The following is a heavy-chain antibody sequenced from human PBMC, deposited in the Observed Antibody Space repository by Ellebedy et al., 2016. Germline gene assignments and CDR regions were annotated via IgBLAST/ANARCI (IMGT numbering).Heavy chain of an antibody. J-gene: IGHJ4*02. CDR1: GASISSSSYT. CDR3: ARELRWFEEPRYDH. CDR2: ISDRGIT. Sequence: SETLSLXXTVSGASISSSSYTWGWIRQPPGKGLEWIASISDRGITYYNPSLKSRATISLDTSKNQFSLRLNSLTAADTAIYYCARELRWFEEPRYDHWGQGTQVIVSS. V-gene: IGHV4-39*07. D-gene: IGHD3-10*01.